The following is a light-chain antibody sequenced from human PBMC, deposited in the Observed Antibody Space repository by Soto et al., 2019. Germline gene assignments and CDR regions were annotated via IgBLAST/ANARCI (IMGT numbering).Light chain of an antibody. CDR1: SSDVGGYNY. V-gene: IGLV2-8*01. J-gene: IGLJ2*01. Sequence: QSALTQPPSASGSPGQSVTISCTGTSSDVGGYNYVSWYQQYPGKAPKVMIYEVSKRPSGVPDRFSGSKSGNTASLTVSGLQAEDEADYYCSSYAGSNNLVFGGVTKLTVL. CDR3: SSYAGSNNLV. CDR2: EVS.